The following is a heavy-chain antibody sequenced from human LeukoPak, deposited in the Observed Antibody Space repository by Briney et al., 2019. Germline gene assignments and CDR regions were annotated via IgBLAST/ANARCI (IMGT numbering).Heavy chain of an antibody. Sequence: ASVKVSCKASGYTFTYYAITWVRQAPGQGLEWMGWTSTYNDGKNYAQSLQGRITMTTDTSTNTAYMELSSLRSDDTAVYYCGAGHPRIDYWGQGTLVTVSS. CDR2: TSTYNDGK. CDR1: GYTFTYYA. J-gene: IGHJ4*02. V-gene: IGHV1-18*01. CDR3: GAGHPRIDY.